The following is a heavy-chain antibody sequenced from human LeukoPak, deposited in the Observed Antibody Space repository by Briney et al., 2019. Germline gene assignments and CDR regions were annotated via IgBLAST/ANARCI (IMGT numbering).Heavy chain of an antibody. J-gene: IGHJ6*02. Sequence: PGRSLRLSCAASGFTFDDYAMHWVRQAPGKGLEWVSGISWNSGSIGYADSVKGRFTISRDNAKNSLYLQMNSLRAEDTALYYCAKAGDSSGHYGMDVWGRGTTVTVSS. CDR1: GFTFDDYA. V-gene: IGHV3-9*01. CDR2: ISWNSGSI. D-gene: IGHD3-22*01. CDR3: AKAGDSSGHYGMDV.